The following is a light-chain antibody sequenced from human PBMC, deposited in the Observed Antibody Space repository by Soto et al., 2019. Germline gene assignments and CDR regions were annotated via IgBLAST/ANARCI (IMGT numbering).Light chain of an antibody. V-gene: IGLV2-14*01. J-gene: IGLJ1*01. Sequence: QSALTQPASVSGFLGQSITISCTGTSSDVGGYNYVSWYQQQSGKAPKLMIHEVSNRPSGVSSRFSGSKSGNTASLTISGLQAEDEADYYCSSYTSSRAYVFGIGTKLTVL. CDR1: SSDVGGYNY. CDR2: EVS. CDR3: SSYTSSRAYV.